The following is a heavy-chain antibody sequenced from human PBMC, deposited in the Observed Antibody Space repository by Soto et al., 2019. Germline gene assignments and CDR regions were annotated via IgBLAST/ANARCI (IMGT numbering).Heavy chain of an antibody. CDR1: GFTFSSYS. V-gene: IGHV3-48*02. CDR3: ARGAIGAWELLSAAFYYYGMDV. J-gene: IGHJ6*02. Sequence: PGGSLRLSCAASGFTFSSYSMNWVRQAPGKGLEWVSYISSSSSTIYYADSVKGRFTISRDNAKNSLYLQMNSLRDEDTAVYYCARGAIGAWELLSAAFYYYGMDVWGQGTTVTVSS. CDR2: ISSSSSTI. D-gene: IGHD1-26*01.